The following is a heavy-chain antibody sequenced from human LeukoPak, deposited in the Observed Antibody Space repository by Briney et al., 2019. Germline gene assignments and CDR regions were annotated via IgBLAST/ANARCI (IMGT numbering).Heavy chain of an antibody. J-gene: IGHJ4*02. V-gene: IGHV4-59*12. D-gene: IGHD3-22*01. CDR3: ARENSSGRGRLRYFDY. CDR2: IYYSGST. Sequence: PSETLSLTCTVSGGSISSYYWSWIRQPPGKGLEWIGYIYYSGSTNYNPSLKSRVTISVDTSKNQFSLKLSSVTAADTAVYYCARENSSGRGRLRYFDYWGQGTLVTVSS. CDR1: GGSISSYY.